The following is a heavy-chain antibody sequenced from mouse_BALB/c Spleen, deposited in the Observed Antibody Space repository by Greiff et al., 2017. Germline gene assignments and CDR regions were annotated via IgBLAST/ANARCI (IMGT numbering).Heavy chain of an antibody. CDR1: GFTFSSYA. CDR3: ARQSSGPAWFAY. Sequence: EVKLVESGGGLVKPGGSLKLSCAASGFTFSSYAMSWVRQTPEKRLEWVATISSGGSYTYYPDSVKGRFTISRDNAKNTLYLQMSSLKSEDTAMYYCARQSSGPAWFAYWGQGTLVTVSA. J-gene: IGHJ3*01. CDR2: ISSGGSYT. D-gene: IGHD3-1*01. V-gene: IGHV5-6*03.